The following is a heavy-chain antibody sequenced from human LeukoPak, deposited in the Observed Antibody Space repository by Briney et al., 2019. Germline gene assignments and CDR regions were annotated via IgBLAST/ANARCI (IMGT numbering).Heavy chain of an antibody. CDR1: GFTFSSYG. J-gene: IGHJ4*02. V-gene: IGHV3-33*01. Sequence: GRSLRLSCAASGFTFSSYGMHWVRQASGKGLEWVAVRWYDGSNKYYADSVKGRFTISRDNSKNTLYLQMNSLRAEDTAVYYCARDTVTTDYWGQGTLVTVSS. CDR2: RWYDGSNK. D-gene: IGHD4-17*01. CDR3: ARDTVTTDY.